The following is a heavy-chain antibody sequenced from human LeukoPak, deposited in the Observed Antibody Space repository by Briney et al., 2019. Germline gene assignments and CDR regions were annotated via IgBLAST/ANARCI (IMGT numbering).Heavy chain of an antibody. D-gene: IGHD5-24*01. V-gene: IGHV1-69*04. CDR2: IIPILGIA. CDR3: ARARGPEEMATIGDAFDI. J-gene: IGHJ3*02. Sequence: GASVKVSCKASGGTFSSYAISWVRQAPGQGREWMGRIIPILGIANYAQKFQGRVTITADKSTSTAYMELSSLRSEDTAVYYCARARGPEEMATIGDAFDIWGQGTMVTVSS. CDR1: GGTFSSYA.